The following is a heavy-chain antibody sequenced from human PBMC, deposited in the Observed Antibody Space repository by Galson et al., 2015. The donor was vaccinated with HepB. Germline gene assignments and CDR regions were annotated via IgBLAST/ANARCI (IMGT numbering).Heavy chain of an antibody. D-gene: IGHD3-10*01. V-gene: IGHV1-69*13. CDR3: ARRTYGSGRPAGAFDI. CDR1: GGTFSSYA. CDR2: IIPIFGTA. Sequence: SVKVSCKASGGTFSSYAISWVRQAPGQGLEWMGGIIPIFGTANYAQKFQGRVTITADESTSTAYMELSSLRSEDTAVYYCARRTYGSGRPAGAFDIWGQGTMVTVSS. J-gene: IGHJ3*02.